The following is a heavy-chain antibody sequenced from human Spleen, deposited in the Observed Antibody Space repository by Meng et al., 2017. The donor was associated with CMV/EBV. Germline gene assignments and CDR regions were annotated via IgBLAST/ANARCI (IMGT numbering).Heavy chain of an antibody. J-gene: IGHJ4*02. V-gene: IGHV3-30*02. CDR1: GFTFKTYG. Sequence: GGSLRLSCAASGFTFKTYGVHWVRQAPGKGLEWVAFIRYDGTNKYYADFVKGRFSISRDNSKNTLYLQMNSLRADDTAVYYCGNAWGDYGSGSTYYWGQGTLVTVSS. CDR3: GNAWGDYGSGSTYY. CDR2: IRYDGTNK. D-gene: IGHD3-10*01.